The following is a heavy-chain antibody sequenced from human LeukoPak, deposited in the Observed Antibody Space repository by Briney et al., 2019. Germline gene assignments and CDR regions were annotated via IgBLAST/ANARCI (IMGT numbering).Heavy chain of an antibody. Sequence: GGSLRLSCAASGFTVSSNYMSWVRQAPGKGLEWVANIKQDGSEKYYVDSVKGRFTISRDNAKNSLYLQMNSLRAEDTAVYYCARDLIVVVPGAIATHNYYYYGMDVWGQGTTVTVSS. CDR1: GFTVSSNY. V-gene: IGHV3-7*01. D-gene: IGHD2-2*02. J-gene: IGHJ6*02. CDR3: ARDLIVVVPGAIATHNYYYYGMDV. CDR2: IKQDGSEK.